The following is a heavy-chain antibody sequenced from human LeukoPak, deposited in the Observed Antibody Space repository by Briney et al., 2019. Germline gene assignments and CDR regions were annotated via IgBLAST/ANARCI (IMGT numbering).Heavy chain of an antibody. J-gene: IGHJ5*02. CDR2: ISGSGVIT. CDR1: GFTFSSHG. V-gene: IGHV3-23*01. Sequence: GGSLRLSCAASGFTFSSHGMNWVRQAPGKGLEWVSGISGSGVITYYADSVKGRFTISRDNSKNTLDLQMNSLRSEDTAVYYCAREAVTIFGVVRTQTTKLPHRFDPWGQGTLVTVSS. D-gene: IGHD3-3*01. CDR3: AREAVTIFGVVRTQTTKLPHRFDP.